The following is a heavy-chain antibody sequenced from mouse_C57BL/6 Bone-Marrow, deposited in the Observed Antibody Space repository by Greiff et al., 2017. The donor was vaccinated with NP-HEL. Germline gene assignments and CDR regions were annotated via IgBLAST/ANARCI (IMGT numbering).Heavy chain of an antibody. D-gene: IGHD2-4*01. Sequence: QVQLQQPGAELVKPGASVPMSCPSSGYTFTSYWITWVKQRPGQGLEWIGDIYPGSGSTPYNEKFKSKATLTVDTSSSTAYMQLSSLPSEDSAVYYCARGRIYYDYDGGDYWGQGTTLTVSS. CDR3: ARGRIYYDYDGGDY. V-gene: IGHV1-55*01. CDR2: IYPGSGST. J-gene: IGHJ2*01. CDR1: GYTFTSYW.